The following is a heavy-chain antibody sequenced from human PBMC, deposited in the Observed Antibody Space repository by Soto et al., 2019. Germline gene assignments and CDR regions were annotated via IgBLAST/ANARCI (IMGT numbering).Heavy chain of an antibody. V-gene: IGHV4-59*01. D-gene: IGHD1-26*01. CDR1: GGSISSYF. CDR3: ARQSGSYDRYYFDY. J-gene: IGHJ4*02. Sequence: SETLSLTCTVSGGSISSYFWGWIRQPPGKGLEYIGYIYYSGSTIYSPSLKSRVTISVDTSQNLFSLKLNSVTAADTAVYYCARQSGSYDRYYFDYWGQGTLVTVSS. CDR2: IYYSGST.